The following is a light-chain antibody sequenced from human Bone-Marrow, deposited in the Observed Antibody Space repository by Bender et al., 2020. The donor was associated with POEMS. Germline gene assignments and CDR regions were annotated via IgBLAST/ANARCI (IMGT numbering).Light chain of an antibody. CDR1: SSNIGAGND. J-gene: IGLJ1*01. CDR2: GFG. V-gene: IGLV1-40*01. CDR3: QSYDNSLSGLFV. Sequence: QSGLTQPPSASGTPGQRVTISCTGSSSNIGAGNDVHWYQQLPGAAPKLLIDGFGNRPSGVSDRFSGSKSGTSASLAITGLQADDEADYYCQSYDNSLSGLFVFGTGTKVTVL.